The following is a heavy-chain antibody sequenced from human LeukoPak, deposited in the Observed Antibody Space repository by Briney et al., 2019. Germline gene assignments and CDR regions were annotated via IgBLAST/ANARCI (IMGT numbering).Heavy chain of an antibody. Sequence: ASVKVSCKASGYTFTSYGISWVRQAPGQGLEWMGWISAYNGNTNYAQKLQGRVTMTTDTSTSTACMELRSLRSDDTAVYYCARVTVTTWSFDYWGQGTLVTVSS. V-gene: IGHV1-18*01. CDR2: ISAYNGNT. CDR1: GYTFTSYG. J-gene: IGHJ4*02. CDR3: ARVTVTTWSFDY. D-gene: IGHD4-17*01.